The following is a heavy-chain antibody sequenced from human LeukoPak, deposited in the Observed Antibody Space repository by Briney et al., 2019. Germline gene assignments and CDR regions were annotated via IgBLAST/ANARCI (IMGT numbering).Heavy chain of an antibody. CDR3: ARAPNDYGDSGWFDP. D-gene: IGHD4-17*01. J-gene: IGHJ5*02. CDR2: ISSSGST. Sequence: PSETLSLTCTVSGDSISSGDYYWSWIRQPAGKGLEWIGRISSSGSTNYNPSLKSRVTISVDTSKNQFSLKLSSVTAADTAVYYCARAPNDYGDSGWFDPWGQGTLVTVSS. CDR1: GDSISSGDYY. V-gene: IGHV4-61*02.